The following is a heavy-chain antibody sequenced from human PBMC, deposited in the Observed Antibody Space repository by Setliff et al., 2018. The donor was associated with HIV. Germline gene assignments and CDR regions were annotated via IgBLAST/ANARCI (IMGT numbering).Heavy chain of an antibody. V-gene: IGHV1-18*01. CDR2: ISASSVNT. D-gene: IGHD6-13*01. CDR1: GYTFINYH. J-gene: IGHJ6*03. CDR3: ARVPVSSYYYYMDV. Sequence: ASVKVSCKASGYTFINYHITWVRQAPGQGLEWVGSISASSVNTDYTQGRVTMTTDTSTSTAYMELRSLRSDDSAVYYCARVPVSSYYYYMDVWGKGTTVTVSS.